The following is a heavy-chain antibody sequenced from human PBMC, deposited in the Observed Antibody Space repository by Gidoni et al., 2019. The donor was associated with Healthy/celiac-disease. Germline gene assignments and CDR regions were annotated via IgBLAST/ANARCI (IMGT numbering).Heavy chain of an antibody. D-gene: IGHD6-19*01. V-gene: IGHV3-23*01. CDR3: AKGGIAVAGTDFDY. Sequence: EVQLLESGGGLVQRGGSLRLSCAASGFTFSSYARSWVRQSTGEGVGWGSAIRGRGGSTYYADAVKGRLTISRDNSKNTLYLQMNSLRAEDTAVYYCAKGGIAVAGTDFDYWGQGTLVTVSS. CDR2: IRGRGGST. CDR1: GFTFSSYA. J-gene: IGHJ4*02.